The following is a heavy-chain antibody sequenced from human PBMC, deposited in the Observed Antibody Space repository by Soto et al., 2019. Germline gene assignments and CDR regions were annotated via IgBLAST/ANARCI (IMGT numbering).Heavy chain of an antibody. CDR2: IYPGDSDT. CDR1: GYSFSTYW. J-gene: IGHJ3*02. CDR3: ARHLRVGAIDAFDI. Sequence: GESLKISCKASGYSFSTYWTGWVRQMPGKGLEWMGIIYPGDSDTRYSPSFQGQVTISVDKSISTAYLQWSSLKASDTAMYYCARHLRVGAIDAFDIWGQGTMVTVSS. V-gene: IGHV5-51*01. D-gene: IGHD1-26*01.